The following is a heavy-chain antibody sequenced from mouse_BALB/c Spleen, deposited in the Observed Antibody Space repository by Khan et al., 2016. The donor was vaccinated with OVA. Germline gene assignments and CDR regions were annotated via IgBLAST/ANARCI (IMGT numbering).Heavy chain of an antibody. Sequence: EVQLQESGPGLVKPSQSLSLTCTVTGYSITSDYAWNWIRQFPGNKLEWMGYISYSGSTSYNPSLKSRISITRDTSKNQFFLQLKSVTTEGTATYYCARSIMANWGQGTTLTVSS. CDR2: ISYSGST. CDR3: ARSIMAN. V-gene: IGHV3-2*02. CDR1: GYSITSDYA. J-gene: IGHJ2*01.